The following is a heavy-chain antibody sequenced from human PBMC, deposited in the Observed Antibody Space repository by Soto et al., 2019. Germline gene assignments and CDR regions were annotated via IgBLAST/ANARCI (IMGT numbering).Heavy chain of an antibody. D-gene: IGHD3-9*01. CDR2: ISGSGGST. V-gene: IGHV3-23*01. Sequence: EVQLLESGGGLVQPGGSLRLSCAASGFTFSSYAMSWVRQAPGKGLEWVSAISGSGGSTYYADSVKGRFTISRDNSKNTLYLQMNSLRAEDTAVYYCAKGRTELRYFDWHTGYYYGMDVWGQGTTVTVSS. J-gene: IGHJ6*02. CDR1: GFTFSSYA. CDR3: AKGRTELRYFDWHTGYYYGMDV.